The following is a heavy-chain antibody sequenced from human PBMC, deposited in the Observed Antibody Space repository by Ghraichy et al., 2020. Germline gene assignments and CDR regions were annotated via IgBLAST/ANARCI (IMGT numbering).Heavy chain of an antibody. CDR2: VYYSGST. J-gene: IGHJ3*02. CDR3: ATNSSSSVGFDI. V-gene: IGHV4-59*11. CDR1: GGSIGTRY. D-gene: IGHD6-6*01. Sequence: SETLSLTCSVSGGSIGTRYWSWIRQPPGKPLEWIGHVYYSGSTNYNPSLKSRVTISVDTSRNEFSLRVNSVTGADTAIYYCATNSSSSVGFDIWGQGTKVTISS.